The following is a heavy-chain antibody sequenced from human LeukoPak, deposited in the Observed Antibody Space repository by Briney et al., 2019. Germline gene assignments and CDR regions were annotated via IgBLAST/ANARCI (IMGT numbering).Heavy chain of an antibody. CDR1: GFTFSSFA. V-gene: IGHV3-48*04. J-gene: IGHJ4*02. CDR2: ISSSGSTI. Sequence: TGGSLRLSCAASGFTFSSFAMNWVRQAPGKGLEWVSYISSSGSTIYYADSVKGRFTISRDNAKNSLYLQMNSLRAEDTAVYYCASKGGLVATIWADYWGQGTLVTVSS. CDR3: ASKGGLVATIWADY. D-gene: IGHD5-12*01.